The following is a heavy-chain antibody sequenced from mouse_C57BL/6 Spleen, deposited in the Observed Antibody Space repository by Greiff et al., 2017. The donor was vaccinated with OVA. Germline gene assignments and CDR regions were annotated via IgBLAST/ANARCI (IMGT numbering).Heavy chain of an antibody. Sequence: VQLQQPGAELVRPGSSVKLSCKASGYTFTSYWMHWVKQRHIQGLEWIGNIDPSDSETHYNQKFKDKATLNVDKTSSTAYTQLSSLTSEESAVYYSERGAGRFDYWGQGTTRTVSS. V-gene: IGHV1-52*01. CDR3: ERGAGRFDY. CDR2: IDPSDSET. D-gene: IGHD4-1*01. CDR1: GYTFTSYW. J-gene: IGHJ2*01.